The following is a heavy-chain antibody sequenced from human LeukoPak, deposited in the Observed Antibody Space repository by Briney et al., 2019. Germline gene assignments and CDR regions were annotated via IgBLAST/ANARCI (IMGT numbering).Heavy chain of an antibody. CDR3: ARQVAYYYDSSGYLYFDY. D-gene: IGHD3-22*01. CDR2: IYHSGRS. Sequence: PSETPSLTCTVSGDSISGSSFYWAWIRQPPGKGLEWIGSIYHSGRSYYNPSLKSRVTISVDTSKNQFSLKLSSVTAADTAVYYCARQVAYYYDSSGYLYFDYWGQGTLVTVSS. CDR1: GDSISGSSFY. V-gene: IGHV4-39*01. J-gene: IGHJ4*02.